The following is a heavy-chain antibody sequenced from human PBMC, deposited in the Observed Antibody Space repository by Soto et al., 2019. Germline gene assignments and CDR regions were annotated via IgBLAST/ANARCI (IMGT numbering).Heavy chain of an antibody. CDR2: INPNSGGT. CDR3: ARYEVVIVPFDI. D-gene: IGHD3-16*02. Sequence: ASVKVSCKASGYTFTGYYMHWVRQAPGQGLEWMGWINPNSGGTNYAQKFQGRVTMTRDTSISTAHMELSRLRSDDTAVYYCARYEVVIVPFDIWGQGTMVTVSS. CDR1: GYTFTGYY. J-gene: IGHJ3*02. V-gene: IGHV1-2*02.